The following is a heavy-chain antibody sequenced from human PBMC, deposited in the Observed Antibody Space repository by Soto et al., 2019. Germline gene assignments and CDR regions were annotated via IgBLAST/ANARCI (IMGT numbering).Heavy chain of an antibody. CDR1: GESISSSSYY. D-gene: IGHD2-21*02. CDR3: ARQRTTVVTQAYFDH. J-gene: IGHJ4*02. Sequence: SETLSLTCIVSGESISSSSYYWGWIRQTPGKGLEWIGSIYYSGRTYYNPSFKSRVTISIDTSKNQFSLKLSSVTATDTAVYYCARQRTTVVTQAYFDHWGQGALVTVSS. CDR2: IYYSGRT. V-gene: IGHV4-39*01.